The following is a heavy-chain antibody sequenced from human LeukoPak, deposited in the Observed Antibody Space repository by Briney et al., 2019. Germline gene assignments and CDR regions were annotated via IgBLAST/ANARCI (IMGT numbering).Heavy chain of an antibody. D-gene: IGHD3-10*01. Sequence: SETLSLTCAVYGGSFSGYYWSWIRQPPGKGLEWIGEINHSGSTNYNPSLKSRVTISVDTSKNQFSLKLSSVTAADTAVYYCARAKMVRGVISNSPFDYWGQGTLVTVSS. J-gene: IGHJ4*02. CDR2: INHSGST. CDR3: ARAKMVRGVISNSPFDY. CDR1: GGSFSGYY. V-gene: IGHV4-34*01.